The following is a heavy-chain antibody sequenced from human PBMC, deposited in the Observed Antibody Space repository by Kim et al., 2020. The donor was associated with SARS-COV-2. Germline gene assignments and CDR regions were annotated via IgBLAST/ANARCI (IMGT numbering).Heavy chain of an antibody. J-gene: IGHJ5*02. V-gene: IGHV4-34*01. Sequence: SETLSLTCAVYGGSFSGYYWSWIRQPPGKGLEWIGEINHSGSTNYNPSLKSRVTISVDTSKNQFSLKLSSVTAADTAVYYCARVGAGGVVVPAAIGWFDPWGQGTLVTVSS. D-gene: IGHD2-2*01. CDR2: INHSGST. CDR3: ARVGAGGVVVPAAIGWFDP. CDR1: GGSFSGYY.